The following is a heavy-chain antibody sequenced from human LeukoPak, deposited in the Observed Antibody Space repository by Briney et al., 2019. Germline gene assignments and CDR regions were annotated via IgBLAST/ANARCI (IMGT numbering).Heavy chain of an antibody. J-gene: IGHJ4*02. Sequence: SETLSLTCAVYGGSFSGYYWSWIRQPPGKGLEWIGEINHSGSTNYNPSLKSRVTISVDTSKNQFYLQLSSVTAEDTAVYYCARESIAAAGFDYWGQGTLVNVST. CDR1: GGSFSGYY. CDR2: INHSGST. CDR3: ARESIAAAGFDY. D-gene: IGHD6-13*01. V-gene: IGHV4-34*01.